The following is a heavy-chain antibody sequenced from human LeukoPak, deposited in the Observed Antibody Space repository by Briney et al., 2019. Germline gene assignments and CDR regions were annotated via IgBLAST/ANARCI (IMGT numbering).Heavy chain of an antibody. D-gene: IGHD2-15*01. Sequence: GASVKVSCKASGYTFTGYYMHWVRQAPGQGLEWMGWINPNSGGTNYAQKFQGRVTMTRDPPISTAYMELSRLRSDDTAVYYCARGPARGSWSNETFDYWGQGTLVTVSS. CDR1: GYTFTGYY. CDR3: ARGPARGSWSNETFDY. CDR2: INPNSGGT. J-gene: IGHJ4*02. V-gene: IGHV1-2*02.